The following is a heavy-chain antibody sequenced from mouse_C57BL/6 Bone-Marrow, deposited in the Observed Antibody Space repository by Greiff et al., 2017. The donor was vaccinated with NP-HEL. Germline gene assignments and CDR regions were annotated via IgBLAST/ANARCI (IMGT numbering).Heavy chain of an antibody. D-gene: IGHD2-2*01. CDR1: GYSFTDYY. Sequence: VQLQQSGPELVKPGASVKISCKASGYSFTDYYMNWVKQSHGKSLEWIGVINPNYGTTSYNQKFKGKATLTVDQSSSTAYMQLNSLTSEDSAVYYCARSVIWLPHYFDYWGQGTTLTVSS. J-gene: IGHJ2*01. V-gene: IGHV1-39*01. CDR2: INPNYGTT. CDR3: ARSVIWLPHYFDY.